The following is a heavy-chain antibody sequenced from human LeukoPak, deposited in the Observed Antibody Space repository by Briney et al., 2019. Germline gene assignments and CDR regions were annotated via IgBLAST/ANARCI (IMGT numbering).Heavy chain of an antibody. D-gene: IGHD3-16*01. CDR1: GFTVSSNF. J-gene: IGHJ6*02. Sequence: PGGSLRLSCAAPGFTVSSNFMNWVRQAPGKGLEWVSSILRSSSYLYYGDSVKGRFIISRDNAKNSLYLQMNSLRAEDTAVYYCARDSLIYYYGMDVWGQGTTVTVSS. V-gene: IGHV3-21*01. CDR2: ILRSSSYL. CDR3: ARDSLIYYYGMDV.